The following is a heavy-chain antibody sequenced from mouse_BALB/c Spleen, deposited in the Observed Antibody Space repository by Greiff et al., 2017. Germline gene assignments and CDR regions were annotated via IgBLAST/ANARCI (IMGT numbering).Heavy chain of an antibody. Sequence: EVKLMESGGGLVKPGGSLKLSCAASGFTFSSYAMSWVRQTPEKRLEWVASISSGGSTYYPDSVKGRFTISRDNARNILYLQMSSLRSEDTAMYYCARGGRITTDAMDYWGQGTSVTVSS. CDR2: ISSGGST. V-gene: IGHV5-6-5*01. CDR1: GFTFSSYA. D-gene: IGHD2-4*01. CDR3: ARGGRITTDAMDY. J-gene: IGHJ4*01.